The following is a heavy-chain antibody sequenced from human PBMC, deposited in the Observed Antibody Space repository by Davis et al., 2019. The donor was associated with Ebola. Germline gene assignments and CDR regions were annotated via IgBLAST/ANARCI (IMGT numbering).Heavy chain of an antibody. CDR3: ALNDRDIVVVVAATHYYYGMDV. Sequence: GESLKISCSASGFTFSGSAMHWVRQASGKGLEWVGRIRSKANSYATAYAAPVKGRFTISRDDSKNTAYLQMNSLKTEDTAVYYCALNDRDIVVVVAATHYYYGMDVWGQGTTVTVSS. D-gene: IGHD2-15*01. CDR1: GFTFSGSA. CDR2: IRSKANSYAT. V-gene: IGHV3-73*01. J-gene: IGHJ6*02.